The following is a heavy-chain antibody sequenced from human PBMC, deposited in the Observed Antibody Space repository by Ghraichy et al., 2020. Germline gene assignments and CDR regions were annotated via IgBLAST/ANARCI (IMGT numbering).Heavy chain of an antibody. Sequence: GGSLRLSCAASGFTFSSYSMNWVRQAPGKGLEWVSYISSSSTTIYYADSVKGRFTISRDNAKNSLYLQMNSLRDEDTAVYYCATQNTIFGVAHYYYGMDVWGQGTTVTVSS. CDR2: ISSSSTTI. CDR3: ATQNTIFGVAHYYYGMDV. D-gene: IGHD3-3*01. V-gene: IGHV3-48*02. J-gene: IGHJ6*02. CDR1: GFTFSSYS.